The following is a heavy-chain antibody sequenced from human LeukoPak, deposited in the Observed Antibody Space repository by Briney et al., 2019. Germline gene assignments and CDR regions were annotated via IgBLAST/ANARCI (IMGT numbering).Heavy chain of an antibody. CDR3: ARGVDIVATIDY. D-gene: IGHD5-12*01. Sequence: GGSLRLSCAAFGFTFSSYSMNWVRQAPGKGLEWVSSISSSSRYIYYADSVKGRFTISRGNAKNSLYLQMNSLRAEDTAVYYCARGVDIVATIDYWGQGTLVTVSS. CDR1: GFTFSSYS. CDR2: ISSSSRYI. V-gene: IGHV3-21*01. J-gene: IGHJ4*02.